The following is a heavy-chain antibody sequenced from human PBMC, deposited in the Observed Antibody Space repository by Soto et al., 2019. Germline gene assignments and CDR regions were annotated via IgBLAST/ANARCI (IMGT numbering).Heavy chain of an antibody. V-gene: IGHV4-34*01. CDR1: GGSFSGYY. J-gene: IGHJ4*02. CDR2: INHSGST. CDR3: ARHPVPYYDSSGYYPT. Sequence: SETLSLTCAVYGGSFSGYYWSWIRQPPGKGLEWIGEINHSGSTNYNPSLKSRVTISVDTSKNQFSLKLSSVTAADTAVYYCARHPVPYYDSSGYYPTGGQGTLVTVSS. D-gene: IGHD3-22*01.